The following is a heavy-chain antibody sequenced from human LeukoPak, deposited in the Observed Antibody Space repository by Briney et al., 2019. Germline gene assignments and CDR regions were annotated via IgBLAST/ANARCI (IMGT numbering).Heavy chain of an antibody. D-gene: IGHD5-12*01. J-gene: IGHJ5*02. Sequence: GGSLRLSCAASRFTFSTYWMHWVRQAPGKGLVWVSRINSDGSSRTYADSVKGRFTISRDNAKNTLYLQMNSLRAEDTAVYYCAGTPSGYAYWLDPWGQGTLVTVSS. CDR3: AGTPSGYAYWLDP. CDR1: RFTFSTYW. V-gene: IGHV3-74*01. CDR2: INSDGSSR.